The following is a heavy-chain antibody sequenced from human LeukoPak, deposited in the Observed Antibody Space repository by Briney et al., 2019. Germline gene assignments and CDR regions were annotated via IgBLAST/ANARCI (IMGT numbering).Heavy chain of an antibody. J-gene: IGHJ6*02. CDR3: ARHEELHPRSYHYNGMDV. V-gene: IGHV4-59*08. CDR1: GGSISSDY. CDR2: IYYSGST. Sequence: SETLSLTCTVSGGSISSDYWSCIRQPPGKGLEWIGYIYYSGSTNYNPSLKSRVTISVDTSKNQFSLKLSSVTAADTAVYYCARHEELHPRSYHYNGMDVWGQGTTVTVSS. D-gene: IGHD1-26*01.